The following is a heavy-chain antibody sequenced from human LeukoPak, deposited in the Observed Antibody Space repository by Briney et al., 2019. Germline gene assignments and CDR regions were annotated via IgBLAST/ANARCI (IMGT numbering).Heavy chain of an antibody. CDR3: ATPSRYCSSTICYNFGD. Sequence: PARSLRLSCAASGVTFDDYAMHWVRQAPGKGLEWVSGISWNSGSIGYADSVKGRFTISRDNAKNSLYLQMNSLRAEDTAVYFCATPSRYCSSTICYNFGDWGRGTLVTVSS. D-gene: IGHD2-2*02. J-gene: IGHJ4*02. V-gene: IGHV3-9*01. CDR2: ISWNSGSI. CDR1: GVTFDDYA.